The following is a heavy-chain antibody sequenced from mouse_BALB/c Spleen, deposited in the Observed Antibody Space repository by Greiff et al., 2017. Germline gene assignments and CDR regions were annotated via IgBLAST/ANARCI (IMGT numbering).Heavy chain of an antibody. CDR1: GFTFSDYG. Sequence: EVQLVESGGGLVQPGGSRKLSCAASGFTFSDYGMAWVRQAPGKGPEWVAFISNLAYSIYYADTVTGRFTISRENAKNTLYLEMSSLRSEDTAMYYCARDGRSPYYAMDYWGQGTSVTVSS. D-gene: IGHD1-1*01. V-gene: IGHV5-15*02. J-gene: IGHJ4*01. CDR2: ISNLAYSI. CDR3: ARDGRSPYYAMDY.